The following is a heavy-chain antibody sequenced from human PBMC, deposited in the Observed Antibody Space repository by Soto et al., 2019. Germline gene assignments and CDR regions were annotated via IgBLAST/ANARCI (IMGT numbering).Heavy chain of an antibody. CDR3: VKQAHGLDGVAFDY. D-gene: IGHD2-15*01. CDR1: GYSFTGYW. Sequence: GESLKISCTGSGYSFTGYWIGWVRQMPGKGLEWMGITYPGDSDTRYSPSFQGRVTISADKSINTAYLQWSSLRPEDTAIYYCVKQAHGLDGVAFDYWGQGTQVTVSS. J-gene: IGHJ4*02. V-gene: IGHV5-51*01. CDR2: TYPGDSDT.